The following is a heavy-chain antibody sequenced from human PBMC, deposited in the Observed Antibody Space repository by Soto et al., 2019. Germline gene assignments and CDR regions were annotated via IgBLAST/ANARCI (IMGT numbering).Heavy chain of an antibody. V-gene: IGHV1-18*01. D-gene: IGHD1-26*01. Sequence: QVQLVQSGAEVKKPGASVKVSCKASGYTFTSYGISWVRQAPGQGLEWMGWISAYNGNTNYAQKLQGRVTKTTETSTSKAYMERSSLRSDDTAVYYCARDQWGGNYYDYAMDVWGQGTTVTVSS. CDR3: ARDQWGGNYYDYAMDV. CDR2: ISAYNGNT. CDR1: GYTFTSYG. J-gene: IGHJ6*02.